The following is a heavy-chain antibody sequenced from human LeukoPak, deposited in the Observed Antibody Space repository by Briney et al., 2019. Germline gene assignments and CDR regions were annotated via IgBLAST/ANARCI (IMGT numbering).Heavy chain of an antibody. V-gene: IGHV4-39*01. Sequence: SETLSLTCTVFGGSISSNSYYWGWIRQPPGKGLEWIGSIYYSGSTYYNPSLKSRVTISVDTSKNQFSLKLSSVTAADTAVYYCATEDIVVVPTRGFDYWGQGTLVTVSS. CDR3: ATEDIVVVPTRGFDY. J-gene: IGHJ4*02. D-gene: IGHD2-2*01. CDR1: GGSISSNSYY. CDR2: IYYSGST.